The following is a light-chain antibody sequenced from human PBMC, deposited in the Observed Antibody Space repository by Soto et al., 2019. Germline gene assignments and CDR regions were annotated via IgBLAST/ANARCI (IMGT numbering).Light chain of an antibody. V-gene: IGLV2-23*02. J-gene: IGLJ2*01. CDR2: EVS. CDR3: CSYAGSRTHVL. Sequence: SALTQPASVSGSPGQSITISCIGTSSDVGSYNLVSWYQQHPGKAPKVLIYEVSERPSGVSNRFSSSKSGNTASLTISGLQAEDEAEYYCCSYAGSRTHVLFGGGTKLTVL. CDR1: SSDVGSYNL.